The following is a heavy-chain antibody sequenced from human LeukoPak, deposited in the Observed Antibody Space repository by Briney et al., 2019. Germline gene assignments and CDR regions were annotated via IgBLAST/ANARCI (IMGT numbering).Heavy chain of an antibody. CDR1: GASISSYY. J-gene: IGHJ6*03. Sequence: PSETLTLTCTVSGASISSYYWSWIRQPPGKGLEWIGYIYYSRSADYNPSLKSRVTISVDTSKNQFSLKLSSVTAADTAVYYCAREVVDTAMVLDYYYYMDVWGKGTTVTVSS. D-gene: IGHD5-18*01. CDR3: AREVVDTAMVLDYYYYMDV. V-gene: IGHV4-59*01. CDR2: IYYSRSA.